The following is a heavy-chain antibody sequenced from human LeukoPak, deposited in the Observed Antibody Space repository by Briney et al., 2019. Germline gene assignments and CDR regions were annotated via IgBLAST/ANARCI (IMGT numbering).Heavy chain of an antibody. Sequence: SETLSLTCTVSGGSISSYYWSWIRQPPGKGLEWIGYIYYSGSTNYNPSLESRVTISVDTSKNQFSLKLSSVTAADTAVYYCARSLAPAAGENWGQGTLVTVSS. CDR1: GGSISSYY. J-gene: IGHJ4*02. CDR2: IYYSGST. CDR3: ARSLAPAAGEN. V-gene: IGHV4-59*01. D-gene: IGHD6-13*01.